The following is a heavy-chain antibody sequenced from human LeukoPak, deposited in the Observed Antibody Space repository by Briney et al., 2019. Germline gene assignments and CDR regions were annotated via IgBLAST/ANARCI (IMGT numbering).Heavy chain of an antibody. CDR1: GFTFDDHA. D-gene: IGHD3-3*01. CDR3: AKAPGGFWSGYNNYFDP. V-gene: IGHV3-9*01. J-gene: IGHJ5*02. CDR2: ISWNSGSI. Sequence: GRSLRLSCAASGFTFDDHAMHWVRQAPGKGLEWVSGISWNSGSIGYADSVKGRFTISRDNAKNSLYLLMNSLRAEDTALYYCAKAPGGFWSGYNNYFDPWGQGTLVTVSS.